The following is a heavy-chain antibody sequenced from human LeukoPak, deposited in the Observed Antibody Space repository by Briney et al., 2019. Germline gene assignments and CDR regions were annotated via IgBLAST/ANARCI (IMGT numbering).Heavy chain of an antibody. J-gene: IGHJ4*02. CDR3: ATEAGYNIDY. D-gene: IGHD5-24*01. CDR2: ISSSGSTI. V-gene: IGHV3-48*03. Sequence: GSLRLSCAASGFTFSSYEMNWVRQAPGKGLEWVSYISSSGSTIYYADSVKGRFTISRDNAKNSPYVQMNSLRAEDTAVYYCATEAGYNIDYWGQGTLVTVSS. CDR1: GFTFSSYE.